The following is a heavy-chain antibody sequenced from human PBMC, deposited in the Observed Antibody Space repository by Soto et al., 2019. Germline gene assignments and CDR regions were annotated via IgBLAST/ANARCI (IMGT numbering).Heavy chain of an antibody. V-gene: IGHV1-2*04. CDR3: ASESITIFGVVIIRDGMDG. D-gene: IGHD3-3*01. CDR1: GYTFTGYY. CDR2: INPNSGGT. J-gene: IGHJ6*01. Sequence: ASVKVSCKASGYTFTGYYMHWVRQAPGQGLEWMGWINPNSGGTNYAQKFQGWVTMTRDTSISTAYMELSRLRSDDTAVYYCASESITIFGVVIIRDGMDGWGQGTMVTDSS.